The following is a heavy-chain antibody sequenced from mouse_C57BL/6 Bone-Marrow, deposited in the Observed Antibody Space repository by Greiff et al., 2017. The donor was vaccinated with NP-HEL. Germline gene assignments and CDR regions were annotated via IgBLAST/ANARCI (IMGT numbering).Heavy chain of an antibody. D-gene: IGHD1-1*01. CDR2: IRSKSNNYAT. CDR1: GFSFNTYA. CDR3: VAVVGPYYYAMDD. J-gene: IGHJ4*01. Sequence: EVQLVESGGGLVQPKGSLKLSCAASGFSFNTYAMNWVRQAPGKGLEWVARIRSKSNNYATYYADSVKDRFTISRDDSESMLYLQMNNLKTEDTAMYYCVAVVGPYYYAMDDWGQGTSVTVSS. V-gene: IGHV10-1*01.